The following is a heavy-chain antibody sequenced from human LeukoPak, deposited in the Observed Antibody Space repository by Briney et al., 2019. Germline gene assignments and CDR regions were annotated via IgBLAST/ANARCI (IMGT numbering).Heavy chain of an antibody. CDR2: ISSSSSYI. CDR3: ARDFRYNWNDAVDP. CDR1: GFTFSSYS. J-gene: IGHJ5*02. Sequence: PGRSLRLSCAASGFTFSSYSMNWVRQAPGKGLEWVSSISSSSSYIYYADPVKGRFTISRDNAKNSLYLQMNSLRAEDTAVYYCARDFRYNWNDAVDPWGQGTLVTVSS. D-gene: IGHD1-20*01. V-gene: IGHV3-21*01.